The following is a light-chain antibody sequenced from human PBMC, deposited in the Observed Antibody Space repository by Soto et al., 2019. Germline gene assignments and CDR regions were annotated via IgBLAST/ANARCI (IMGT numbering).Light chain of an antibody. CDR2: KAS. CDR1: QSISSW. J-gene: IGKJ5*01. CDR3: QQYNSYPLT. Sequence: IQMTQSHTTLSASVGDRVTITCRASQSISSWLAWYQQKPGKAPKLLIYKASSLESGVPSRFSGSGSGTEFTLTISSLQPDDFATYYCQQYNSYPLTFGQGTRLEIK. V-gene: IGKV1-5*03.